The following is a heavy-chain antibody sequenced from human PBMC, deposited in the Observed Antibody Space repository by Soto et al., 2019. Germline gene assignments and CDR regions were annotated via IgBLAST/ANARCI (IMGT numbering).Heavy chain of an antibody. J-gene: IGHJ3*02. CDR2: INHSGST. Sequence: QVQLQQWGAGLLKPSETLSLTCAVYGGSFSGYYWSWIRQPPGKGLEWIGEINHSGSTNYNPSLKSRVTISVDTSKNQFSLKLSSVTAADPAVYYCASYCSGGSCYSPDAFDIWGQGTMVTVSS. D-gene: IGHD2-15*01. CDR1: GGSFSGYY. V-gene: IGHV4-34*01. CDR3: ASYCSGGSCYSPDAFDI.